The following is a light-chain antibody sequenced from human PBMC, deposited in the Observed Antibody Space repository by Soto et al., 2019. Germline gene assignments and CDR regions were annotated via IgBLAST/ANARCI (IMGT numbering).Light chain of an antibody. J-gene: IGKJ2*01. V-gene: IGKV4-1*01. CDR3: QQYYSIPQT. CDR1: QSVLYSSNNKNY. Sequence: DIVMTQSPDSLAVSLGERATINCKSSQSVLYSSNNKNYLAWYQQKPGQPPKLLIYWASTRESGVPDRFSGSESGTEFTLTISSLQAEDVAVYYCQQYYSIPQTFGQGTKLEIK. CDR2: WAS.